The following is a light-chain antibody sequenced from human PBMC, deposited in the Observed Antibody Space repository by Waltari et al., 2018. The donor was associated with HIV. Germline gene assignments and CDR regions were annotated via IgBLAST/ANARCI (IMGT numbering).Light chain of an antibody. V-gene: IGKV3-20*01. Sequence: DIVLTQSPVTLSLSPGERATLSCRASQSVSTSYLAWYQQKPGQAPRLLIYGTSSRATGIHERYRGSGAGCWFTLTVRRLDPDDFAVYYGQQYGLSRPVTFGHWKPLE. CDR2: GTS. CDR1: QSVSTSY. J-gene: IGKJ5*01. CDR3: QQYGLSRPVT.